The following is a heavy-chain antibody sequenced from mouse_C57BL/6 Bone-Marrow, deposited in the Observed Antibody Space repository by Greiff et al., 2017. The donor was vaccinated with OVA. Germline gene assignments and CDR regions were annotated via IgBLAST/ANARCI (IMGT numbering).Heavy chain of an antibody. CDR2: ISDGGSYT. D-gene: IGHD1-1*01. Sequence: EVMLVESGGGLVKPGGSLKLSCAASGFTFSSYAMSWVRQTPEKRLEWVATISDGGSYTYYPDNVKGRFTISRDNAKNNLYLQLSHLKSEDTAKYYCAREKGFVTTVVATEFDAMDYWGQGTSVTVSS. J-gene: IGHJ4*01. CDR1: GFTFSSYA. V-gene: IGHV5-4*01. CDR3: AREKGFVTTVVATEFDAMDY.